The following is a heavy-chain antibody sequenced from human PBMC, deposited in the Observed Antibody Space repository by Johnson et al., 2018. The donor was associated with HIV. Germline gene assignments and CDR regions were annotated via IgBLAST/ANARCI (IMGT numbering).Heavy chain of an antibody. CDR3: AKDSIEWELRAFDI. V-gene: IGHV3-9*01. Sequence: VQLVESGGGFVQPGRSLRPSCAPSGFTIDDDAIHWVRQAPGKGLDWVSGISWNSDTIGYAASVKGRFAISRTNAKNSLYLQMKSLRAEDTAVNYCAKDSIEWELRAFDIWGQGTMVTVSS. D-gene: IGHD1-26*01. CDR2: ISWNSDTI. CDR1: GFTIDDDA. J-gene: IGHJ3*02.